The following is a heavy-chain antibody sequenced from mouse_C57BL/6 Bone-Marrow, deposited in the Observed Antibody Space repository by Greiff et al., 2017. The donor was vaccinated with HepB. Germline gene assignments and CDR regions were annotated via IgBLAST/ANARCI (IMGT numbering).Heavy chain of an antibody. J-gene: IGHJ3*01. CDR3: ARGVVATKFAY. Sequence: QVQLQQPGAELVRPGSSVKLSCKASGYTFTSYWMAWVKQRPGQGLEWIGNIYPSDSETHYNQKFKDKATLTVDKSSSTAYMQLSSLTSEDSAVYYCARGVVATKFAYWGQGTLVTVSA. V-gene: IGHV1-61*01. CDR2: IYPSDSET. D-gene: IGHD1-1*01. CDR1: GYTFTSYW.